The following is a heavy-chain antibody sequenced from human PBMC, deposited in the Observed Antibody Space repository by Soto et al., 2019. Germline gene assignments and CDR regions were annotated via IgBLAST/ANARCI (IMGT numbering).Heavy chain of an antibody. D-gene: IGHD4-4*01. V-gene: IGHV3-23*01. CDR3: AKDGMTTVTTIFYYYYMDV. Sequence: GGSLRLSCAASGFTFSSYAMSWVRQAPGKGLEWVSAISDSGGSTYYADSVKGRFTISRDNSKNTLYLQMNSLRAEDTAVYYCAKDGMTTVTTIFYYYYMDVWGKGTTVTVSS. CDR1: GFTFSSYA. CDR2: ISDSGGST. J-gene: IGHJ6*03.